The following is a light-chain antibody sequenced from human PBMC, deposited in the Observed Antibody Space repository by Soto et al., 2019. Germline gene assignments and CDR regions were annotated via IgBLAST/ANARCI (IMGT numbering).Light chain of an antibody. V-gene: IGKV1-16*01. CDR3: QHYDGYPQT. J-gene: IGKJ5*01. CDR1: QTVTNY. CDR2: STS. Sequence: DIQMTQSPSSLSAAVGDRVTITCRASQTVTNYLYWYHQQPGKAPKLLIHSTSTLQTEVPSRFSGSGSGTDFTLTISSLQAEDFGTYYCQHYDGYPQTFGQGTRLEIK.